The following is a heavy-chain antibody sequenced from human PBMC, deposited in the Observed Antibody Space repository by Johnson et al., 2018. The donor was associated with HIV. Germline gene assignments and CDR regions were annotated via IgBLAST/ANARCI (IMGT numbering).Heavy chain of an antibody. D-gene: IGHD3-10*01. J-gene: IGHJ3*02. CDR1: GFTFSSYG. V-gene: IGHV3-30*02. CDR2: IRYDGSNK. Sequence: QVQLVESGGGLVQPGGSLRLSCAASGFTFSSYGMHWVRQAPGKGLEWVAFIRYDGSNKYYADSVKGRFTISRDNSKNTLHLQIGSLRPEAMAVYYCARVPGSGITRYAGASDIWGQGTMVTVSS. CDR3: ARVPGSGITRYAGASDI.